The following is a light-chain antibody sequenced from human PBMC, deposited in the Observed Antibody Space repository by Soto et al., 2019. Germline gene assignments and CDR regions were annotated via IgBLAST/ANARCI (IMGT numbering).Light chain of an antibody. CDR1: QSVSSSY. CDR3: KQYGSSPTST. V-gene: IGKV3-20*01. J-gene: IGKJ1*01. Sequence: EIVLTQSPGTLSLSPGERATLSCRASQSVSSSYLAWYQQKPGQAPRLLIYGASSRATGIPDRFSGSGSGTDFTLTISRREPEDFAVYYCKQYGSSPTSTFGQGTKVQIK. CDR2: GAS.